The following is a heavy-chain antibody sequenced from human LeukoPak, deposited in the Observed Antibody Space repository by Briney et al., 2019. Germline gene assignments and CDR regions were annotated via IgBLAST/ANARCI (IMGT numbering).Heavy chain of an antibody. CDR1: GYTFMDSF. CDR2: INPNGGGT. V-gene: IGHV1-2*02. Sequence: ASVKVSCKASGYTFMDSFMHLVRQAPGQRLEWMAWINPNGGGTHYAQKFQGRVTLTLDTSISTAYMELNSLRSDDPAIYYCARDLTGASGDYWGQGTLVTVSS. CDR3: ARDLTGASGDY. J-gene: IGHJ4*02. D-gene: IGHD3-10*01.